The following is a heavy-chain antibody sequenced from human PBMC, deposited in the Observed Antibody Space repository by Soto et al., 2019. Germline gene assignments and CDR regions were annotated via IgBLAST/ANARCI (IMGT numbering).Heavy chain of an antibody. CDR2: INHSGST. J-gene: IGHJ6*02. CDR1: GGSFSGYY. CDR3: ARGTQYYDFWSGSYYYGMDV. Sequence: SETLSLTCAVYGGSFSGYYWSWIRQPPGKGLEWIGEINHSGSTNYNPSLKSRVTISVDTSKNQFSLKLSSVTAADTAVYYCARGTQYYDFWSGSYYYGMDVWGQGTTVT. V-gene: IGHV4-34*01. D-gene: IGHD3-3*01.